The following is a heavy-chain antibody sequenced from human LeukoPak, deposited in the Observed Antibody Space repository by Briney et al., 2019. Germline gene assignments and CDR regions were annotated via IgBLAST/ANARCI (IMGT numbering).Heavy chain of an antibody. D-gene: IGHD6-13*01. CDR2: IYHSGST. CDR3: ARGTAAAGFDWFDP. V-gene: IGHV4-30-2*01. CDR1: GGSISSGGYS. Sequence: PSETLSLTCAVSGGSISSGGYSWRWIRQPRGRSLEWIVYIYHSGSTYYNPSLKSRVTISVDRSKNQFSLELSSVTAADTAVYYCARGTAAAGFDWFDPWGQGTLVTVSS. J-gene: IGHJ5*02.